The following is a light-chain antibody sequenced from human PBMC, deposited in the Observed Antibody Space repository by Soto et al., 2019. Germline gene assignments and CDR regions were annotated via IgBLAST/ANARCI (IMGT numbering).Light chain of an antibody. V-gene: IGKV3-20*01. J-gene: IGKJ5*01. CDR2: GAS. CDR1: QSVNSNY. CDR3: QQYGSSPIT. Sequence: EIVLTQSPGTLSLSPGERATLSCRASQSVNSNYLAWYQQKSGQAPRLLIYGASSRATGIPDKFSGSGSGTDFSLTTSRLDPEDFAAYYCQQYGSSPITFGQGTRLAIK.